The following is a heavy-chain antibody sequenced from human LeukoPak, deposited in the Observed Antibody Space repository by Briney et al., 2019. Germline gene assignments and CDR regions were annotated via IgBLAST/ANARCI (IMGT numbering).Heavy chain of an antibody. CDR2: IFYSGST. Sequence: SETLSLTCTVSGGSISGYYWSWIRQPPGKGLEWIGYIFYSGSTNYNPSLKSRVTISVDTSKNQFSLKLSSVTAAATAVYYCARTPSPPYYYGMDVWGQGTTVTVSS. CDR1: GGSISGYY. CDR3: ARTPSPPYYYGMDV. V-gene: IGHV4-59*01. J-gene: IGHJ6*02.